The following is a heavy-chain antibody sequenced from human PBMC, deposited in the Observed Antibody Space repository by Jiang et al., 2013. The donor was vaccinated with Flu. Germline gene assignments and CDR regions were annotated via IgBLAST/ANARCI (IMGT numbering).Heavy chain of an antibody. V-gene: IGHV1-46*01. Sequence: GQGLEWSGINQSFCWEATDFAQRYQGRVTVTRDTATTTVYMQLSSLTSEDTAVYYCARIRSCGGDCYYFDYWGQGTLVTVSS. J-gene: IGHJ4*02. CDR2: QSFCWEAT. D-gene: IGHD2-21*02. CDR3: ARIRSCGGDCYYFDY.